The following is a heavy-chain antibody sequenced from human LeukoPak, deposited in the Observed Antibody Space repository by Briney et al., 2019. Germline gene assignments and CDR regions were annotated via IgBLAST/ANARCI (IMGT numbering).Heavy chain of an antibody. J-gene: IGHJ4*02. CDR2: IYYSGST. CDR1: GGSISSSSYY. D-gene: IGHD3-22*01. V-gene: IGHV4-39*01. CDR3: ARHHSNAYSKFDY. Sequence: SETLSLTCTVSGGSISSSSYYWGWMRPPPGKGLEWIGSIYYSGSTYYNPSLKSRVTISVDTSKNQFSLNLSSVTAADTAVYYCARHHSNAYSKFDYWGQGTLVTVSS.